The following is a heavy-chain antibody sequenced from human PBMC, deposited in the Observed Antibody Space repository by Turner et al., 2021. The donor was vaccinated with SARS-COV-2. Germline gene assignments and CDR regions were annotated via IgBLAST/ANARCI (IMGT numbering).Heavy chain of an antibody. Sequence: QVPMVQSGPAVKKPGTSVQVSCATSGYTFSAYNIHWVRLAPGQGLEWMAWINPKSGDTEFAQKFQGRVTVTRDMSISTAYMVLNNLRSDDTAVYYCARVGGSGWYGSWGQGTLVTVSS. CDR3: ARVGGSGWYGS. J-gene: IGHJ4*02. CDR2: INPKSGDT. D-gene: IGHD6-19*01. V-gene: IGHV1-2*02. CDR1: GYTFSAYN.